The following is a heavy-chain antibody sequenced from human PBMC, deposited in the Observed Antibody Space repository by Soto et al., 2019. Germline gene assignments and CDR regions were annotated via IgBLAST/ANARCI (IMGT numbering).Heavy chain of an antibody. V-gene: IGHV4-59*08. CDR2: IYYSGST. CDR3: ARQSEQQLVRDWFDP. J-gene: IGHJ5*02. Sequence: SETLSLTCTVSGGSISSYYWSWIRQPPGKGLEWIGYIYYSGSTNYNPSLKSRVTISVDTSKNQFSLKLSSVTAADTAVYYCARQSEQQLVRDWFDPWGQGTLVTVS. CDR1: GGSISSYY. D-gene: IGHD6-13*01.